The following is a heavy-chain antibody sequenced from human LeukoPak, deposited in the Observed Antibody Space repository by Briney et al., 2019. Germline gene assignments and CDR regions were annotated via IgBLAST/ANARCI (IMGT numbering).Heavy chain of an antibody. CDR1: GGSISSYY. D-gene: IGHD6-6*01. CDR3: ARDQGYSSSSGFAY. J-gene: IGHJ4*02. Sequence: PSETLSLTCIVSGGSISSYYWSWIRQPPGKGLEWIGYIYYSGSTNYNPSLKSRVTISVDTSKNQFSLKLSSVTAADTAVYYCARDQGYSSSSGFAYWGQGTLVTVSS. CDR2: IYYSGST. V-gene: IGHV4-59*01.